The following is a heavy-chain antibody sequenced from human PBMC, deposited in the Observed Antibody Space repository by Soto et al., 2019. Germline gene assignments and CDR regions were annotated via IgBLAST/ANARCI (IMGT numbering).Heavy chain of an antibody. CDR1: GFTFSDYY. V-gene: IGHV3-11*01. CDR3: ARDVLGYCTNGVCRGPYYYYYMDV. Sequence: GGSLRLSCAASGFTFSDYYMSWIRQAPGKGLEWVSYISSSGSTIYYADSVKGRFTISRDNAKNSLYLQMNSLRAEDTAVYYCARDVLGYCTNGVCRGPYYYYYMDVWGKGTTVTVSS. D-gene: IGHD2-8*01. J-gene: IGHJ6*03. CDR2: ISSSGSTI.